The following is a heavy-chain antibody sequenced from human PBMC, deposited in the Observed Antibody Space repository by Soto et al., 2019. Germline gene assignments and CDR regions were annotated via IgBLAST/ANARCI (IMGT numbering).Heavy chain of an antibody. J-gene: IGHJ6*02. CDR1: GFTFSTYS. CDR3: AREYPAWPLPYGLDV. CDR2: ISSRSDI. Sequence: GGSLRLSCVVSGFTFSTYSIHWVRQAPGKGLEWVSSISSRSDIYYANSVKGRFTISRDNAKNSVSLQMNRLRAEDTAVYYCAREYPAWPLPYGLDVWGQGTTVTVSS. V-gene: IGHV3-21*01.